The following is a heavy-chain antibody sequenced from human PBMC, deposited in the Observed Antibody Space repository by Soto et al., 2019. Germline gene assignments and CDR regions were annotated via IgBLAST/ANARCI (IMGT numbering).Heavy chain of an antibody. CDR3: ARAVGPFDY. J-gene: IGHJ4*02. D-gene: IGHD1-26*01. Sequence: QVQLEESGGGVVQPGKSLRLSCAASGFIFSTYGMHWVRLAPGKGLQWVAVIWYDGSNKYYADSVKGRFTISRDNLKNTLYLQMDDLRVEDTALYYCARAVGPFDYWGQGTLVTVSS. CDR1: GFIFSTYG. CDR2: IWYDGSNK. V-gene: IGHV3-33*01.